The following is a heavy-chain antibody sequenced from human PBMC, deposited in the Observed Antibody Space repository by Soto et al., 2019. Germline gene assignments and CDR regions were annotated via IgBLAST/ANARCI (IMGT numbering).Heavy chain of an antibody. CDR1: GYTFTSYG. CDR3: ARGIGGYFGVDYYYGMDV. D-gene: IGHD3-16*01. V-gene: IGHV1-18*01. J-gene: IGHJ6*02. Sequence: QVQLVQSGAEVKKPGASVKVSCKASGYTFTSYGISWVRQAPGQGLEWMGWISPYNGNTNYAQKLQGRVTMTTDTTTSTAYMEMRMLRSDDTAVYYCARGIGGYFGVDYYYGMDVWGQGTTVTVSS. CDR2: ISPYNGNT.